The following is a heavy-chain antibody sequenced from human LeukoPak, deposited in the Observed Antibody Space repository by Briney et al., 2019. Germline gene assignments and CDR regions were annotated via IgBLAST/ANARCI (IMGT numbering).Heavy chain of an antibody. Sequence: GESLKISCKGSGYSFTSYWIGWVRQMPGKGLEWMGIIYPGDSDTRYSPSFQGQVTISADKSISTAYLQWCSLKASDTAMYYCARHVRSPMDPFDYWGQGTLVTVSS. CDR3: ARHVRSPMDPFDY. CDR2: IYPGDSDT. V-gene: IGHV5-51*01. J-gene: IGHJ4*02. CDR1: GYSFTSYW. D-gene: IGHD3-10*01.